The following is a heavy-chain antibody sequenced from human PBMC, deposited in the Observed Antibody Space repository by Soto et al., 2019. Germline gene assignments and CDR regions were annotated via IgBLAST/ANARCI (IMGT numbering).Heavy chain of an antibody. J-gene: IGHJ6*02. CDR1: GFTFSSYG. CDR2: ISYDGSNK. V-gene: IGHV3-30*18. CDR3: PKDFKVYCSGGSCYFSPPLLYPPYCMDV. Sequence: GGSLRLSCAASGFTFSSYGMHWVRQAPGKGLEWVAVISYDGSNKYYADSVKGRFTISRDNSKNTLYLQMNSLRGEDTAVYYCPKDFKVYCSGGSCYFSPPLLYPPYCMDVWCQGPTVTVSS. D-gene: IGHD2-15*01.